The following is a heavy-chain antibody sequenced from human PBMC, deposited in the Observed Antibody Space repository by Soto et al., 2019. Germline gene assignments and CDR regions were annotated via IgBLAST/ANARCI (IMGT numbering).Heavy chain of an antibody. J-gene: IGHJ6*02. CDR3: AREKTAWPLAYGLEV. Sequence: LRLSCTASEFSLSTYSMNWVRQAPGKGLEWVSSISTRSDVYYADSVKGRFTIARDNAKNSLSLQMNSLSAEDTGVYYCAREKTAWPLAYGLEVWGQGTTVTVSS. CDR1: EFSLSTYS. V-gene: IGHV3-21*03. D-gene: IGHD2-21*02. CDR2: ISTRSDV.